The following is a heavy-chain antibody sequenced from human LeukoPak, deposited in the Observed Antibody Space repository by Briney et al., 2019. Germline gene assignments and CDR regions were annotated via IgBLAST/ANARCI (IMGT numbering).Heavy chain of an antibody. J-gene: IGHJ4*02. D-gene: IGHD5-24*01. CDR1: GFTFSTYW. CDR2: IKEDGSDK. V-gene: IGHV3-7*01. Sequence: GGSLRLSCEASGFTFSTYWMSWVRQALGKGLEWVANIKEDGSDKNYVDSVRGRFTISRDNAKNSLYLQMNSLRVEDTAVYYCARDGWRAINYWGQGTLVTVS. CDR3: ARDGWRAINY.